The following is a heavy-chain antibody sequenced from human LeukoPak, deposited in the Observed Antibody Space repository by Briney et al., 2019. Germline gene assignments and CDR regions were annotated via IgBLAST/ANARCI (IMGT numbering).Heavy chain of an antibody. CDR3: ARVKVIEYYDSSGEWGY. CDR1: GGTFSSYA. J-gene: IGHJ4*02. Sequence: SVKVSCKASGGTFSSYAISWVRQAPGQGLEWMGGIIPIFGTANYAQKFQGRVTITADESTSTAYMELSSLRSEDTAVYYCARVKVIEYYDSSGEWGYWGQGTLVTVSS. CDR2: IIPIFGTA. D-gene: IGHD3-22*01. V-gene: IGHV1-69*13.